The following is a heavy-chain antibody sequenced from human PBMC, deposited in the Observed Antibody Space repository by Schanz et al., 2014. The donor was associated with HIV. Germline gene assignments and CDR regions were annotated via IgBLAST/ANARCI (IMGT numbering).Heavy chain of an antibody. CDR2: ISDTGTTT. D-gene: IGHD6-13*01. CDR3: AREKDLGYSSTLGF. V-gene: IGHV3-11*01. J-gene: IGHJ4*02. CDR1: GFTFNDYY. Sequence: VQLVESGGGLAQPGRSLRLSCAASGFTFNDYYMTWIRQAPGKGLEWVSYISDTGTTTYYADSVNGRFTISRDNAKNSMFLQMNSLRGEDTAVYYCAREKDLGYSSTLGFWGQGTLVTVSS.